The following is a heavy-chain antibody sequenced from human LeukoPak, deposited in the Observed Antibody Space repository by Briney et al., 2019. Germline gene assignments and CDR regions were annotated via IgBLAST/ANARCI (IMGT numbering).Heavy chain of an antibody. V-gene: IGHV3-30-3*01. CDR1: GFTFSSYA. Sequence: GGSLRHSCSASGFTFSSYAMHWVRQAPGKGLEWVAVISYDGSNKYYADSVRGRFTISRDNSKNTLYLQMNSLRAEDTAVYYCAREGAIFGVVHYMDVWGKGTTVTVSS. CDR2: ISYDGSNK. J-gene: IGHJ6*03. D-gene: IGHD3-3*01. CDR3: AREGAIFGVVHYMDV.